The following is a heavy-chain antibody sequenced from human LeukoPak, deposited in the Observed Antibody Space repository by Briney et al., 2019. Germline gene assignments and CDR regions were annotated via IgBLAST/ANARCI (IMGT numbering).Heavy chain of an antibody. V-gene: IGHV3-21*01. D-gene: IGHD3-10*01. CDR2: ISSSSSYI. Sequence: GGSLRLSCAASGFTFSSYSMNWVRQAPGKGLEWVSSISSSSSYIYYADSVKGRFTISRDNSKNSLYLQMNSLRAEDTAVYYCARLFVYGSGAEAFDYWGQGALVTVSS. CDR3: ARLFVYGSGAEAFDY. J-gene: IGHJ4*02. CDR1: GFTFSSYS.